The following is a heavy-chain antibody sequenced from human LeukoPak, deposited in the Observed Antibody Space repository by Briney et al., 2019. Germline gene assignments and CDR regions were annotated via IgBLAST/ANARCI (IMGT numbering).Heavy chain of an antibody. V-gene: IGHV4-59*01. D-gene: IGHD3-9*01. CDR3: ARDSYDILTGYDYYYGMDV. CDR1: GGSISSYY. CDR2: IYYSGST. Sequence: SESLSLTCTVSGGSISSYYWSWIRQPPGKGLEWIGYIYYSGSTNYNPSLKSRVTISVETSKNQFSLKLSSVTAADTAVYYCARDSYDILTGYDYYYGMDVWGQGTTVTVSS. J-gene: IGHJ6*02.